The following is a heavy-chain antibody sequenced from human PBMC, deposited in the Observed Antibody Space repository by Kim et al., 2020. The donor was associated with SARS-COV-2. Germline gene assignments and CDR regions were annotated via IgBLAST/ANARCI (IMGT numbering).Heavy chain of an antibody. D-gene: IGHD3-9*01. Sequence: GGSLRLSCAASGFTFSSYAMSWVRQAPGKGLEWVSGISGSGGSTYYADSVKGRFTISRDKYKNMLHLQMSRLRAEDTYVYYCAKVAKWGVYDIVTSYYRPFDSWGQGTLVTVSS. CDR1: GFTFSSYA. J-gene: IGHJ4*02. V-gene: IGHV3-23*01. CDR3: AKVAKWGVYDIVTSYYRPFDS. CDR2: ISGSGGST.